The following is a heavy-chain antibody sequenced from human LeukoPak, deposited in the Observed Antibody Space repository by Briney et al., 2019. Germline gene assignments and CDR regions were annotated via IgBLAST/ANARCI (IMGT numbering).Heavy chain of an antibody. CDR3: ARDYYGSGRGGAFDI. CDR2: ISAYNGNT. D-gene: IGHD3-10*01. CDR1: GYTFTSYG. Sequence: GASVKVSCKASGYTFTSYGISWVRQAPGQGLEWMGWISAYNGNTNYAQKLQGRVTMTTDTSTSTAYMELRSLRSDDTAVYYCARDYYGSGRGGAFDIWGQGTMVTVSS. V-gene: IGHV1-18*01. J-gene: IGHJ3*02.